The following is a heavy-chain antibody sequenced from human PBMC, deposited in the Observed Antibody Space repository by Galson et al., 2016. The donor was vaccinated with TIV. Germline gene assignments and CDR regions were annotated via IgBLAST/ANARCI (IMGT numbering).Heavy chain of an antibody. V-gene: IGHV3-7*01. CDR2: ITEDGSEK. CDR3: ARLGPSSVFDN. Sequence: SLRLSCAGSGFPFRDYRMTWVRQAPGKGLEWVASITEDGSEKRYLDSVKGRFTFSRDNAKNSLYLQMRSLRAEDTAVYYCARLGPSSVFDNWGQGALVTVSS. CDR1: GFPFRDYR. J-gene: IGHJ4*02.